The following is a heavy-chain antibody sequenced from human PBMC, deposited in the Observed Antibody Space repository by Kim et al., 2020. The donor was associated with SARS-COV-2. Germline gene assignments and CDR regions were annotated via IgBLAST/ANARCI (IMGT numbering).Heavy chain of an antibody. J-gene: IGHJ4*02. D-gene: IGHD3-3*01. CDR3: ARQRGTTMFGVVISTQIDY. CDR2: IYYSGST. Sequence: SETLSLTCTVSGGSISSSSYYWGWIRQPPGKGLEWIGSIYYSGSTYYNPSLKSRVTISVDTSKNTFSLKLSSVSAADTAVYYCARQRGTTMFGVVISTQIDYWGQRTLVTVSS. CDR1: GGSISSSSYY. V-gene: IGHV4-39*01.